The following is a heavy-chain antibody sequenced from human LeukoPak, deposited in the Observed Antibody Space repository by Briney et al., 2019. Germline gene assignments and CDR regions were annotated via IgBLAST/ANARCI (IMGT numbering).Heavy chain of an antibody. V-gene: IGHV3-74*01. CDR1: GFTFSSYW. CDR2: INSDGSGT. Sequence: GGSLRLSCAASGFTFSSYWMHCVRQAPGKGLVWVSRINSDGSGTTYADSVKGRFTISRDNAKNTLYLQMNSLRAEDVAVYYCARAAYCGGDCSSSYLQHWGQGALVTVSS. D-gene: IGHD2-21*02. CDR3: ARAAYCGGDCSSSYLQH. J-gene: IGHJ1*01.